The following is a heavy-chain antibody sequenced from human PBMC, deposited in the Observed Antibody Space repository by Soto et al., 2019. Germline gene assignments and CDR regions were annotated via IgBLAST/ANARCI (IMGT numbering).Heavy chain of an antibody. D-gene: IGHD2-21*01. CDR2: ISADNGNT. Sequence: QVQLVQSGAEVKKPGASVKVSCKASGHTFTSYGISWVRQAPGQGLEWMGWISADNGNTNYAQKLQGRVTMTTHTSTSTGYRELRCLRSDETAVYYWARDIDPKWAYSYYYGMDVCGEGATVTVT. J-gene: IGHJ6*02. V-gene: IGHV1-18*01. CDR3: ARDIDPKWAYSYYYGMDV. CDR1: GHTFTSYG.